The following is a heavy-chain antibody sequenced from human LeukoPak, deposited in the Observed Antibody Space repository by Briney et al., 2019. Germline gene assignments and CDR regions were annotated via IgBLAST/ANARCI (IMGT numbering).Heavy chain of an antibody. CDR2: IYYSGST. CDR3: ATLTTPGWFNP. J-gene: IGHJ5*02. Sequence: SETLSLTCTVSDGSISSTSYYWGWIRQPPGKGLEWIGNIYYSGSTYYNPSLKSRVTISVDTSKNQFSLKLSSVTAADTAVYYCATLTTPGWFNPWGQGTLVTVSS. CDR1: DGSISSTSYY. V-gene: IGHV4-39*07. D-gene: IGHD1-1*01.